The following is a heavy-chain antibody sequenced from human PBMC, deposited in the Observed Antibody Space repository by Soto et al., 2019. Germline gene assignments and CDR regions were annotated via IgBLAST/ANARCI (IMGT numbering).Heavy chain of an antibody. CDR1: GYPFIKYG. CDR2: IKVDSGYT. Sequence: QLQLVQSAAEVKKPGASVRVSCKAYGYPFIKYGISWIRQAPEQGLEWMGWIKVDSGYTNYAQKFQGRVTMTADTSSYTAFMELRSLRLDDTAVYFCATSYDTGFDHWGQGTLVSVSS. J-gene: IGHJ5*02. D-gene: IGHD3-9*01. V-gene: IGHV1-18*04. CDR3: ATSYDTGFDH.